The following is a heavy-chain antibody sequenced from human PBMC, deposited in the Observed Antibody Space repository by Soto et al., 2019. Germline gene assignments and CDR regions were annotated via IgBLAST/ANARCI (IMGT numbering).Heavy chain of an antibody. D-gene: IGHD2-8*02. CDR3: TRGGGVGFGDYTTGGMDV. CDR1: GYTFSNYG. CDR2: INAGNGNT. J-gene: IGHJ6*02. V-gene: IGHV1-3*01. Sequence: ASVKVSCKASGYTFSNYGIHWVRQAPGQRLEWMGLINAGNGNTKYSQKFQGRVTITRDTSASTAYMELSSLRSEDTAVYYCTRGGGVGFGDYTTGGMDVWGQGTTVTVSS.